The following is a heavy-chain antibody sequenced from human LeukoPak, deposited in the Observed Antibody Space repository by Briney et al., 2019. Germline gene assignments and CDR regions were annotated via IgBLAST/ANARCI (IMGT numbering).Heavy chain of an antibody. CDR2: IYHSGST. Sequence: SQTLSLTCAVSGGSISSGGYSWSWIRQPPGTGLEWIGYIYHSGSTYYNPSLKSRVTISVDRSKNQFSLKLNSVTAADTAVYYXXXXXXXXXXXSXKYDLNRYDYWGQGTLVTVSS. CDR1: GGSISSGGYS. V-gene: IGHV4-30-2*01. CDR3: XXXXXXXXXXSXKYDLNRYDY. D-gene: IGHD1-14*01. J-gene: IGHJ4*02.